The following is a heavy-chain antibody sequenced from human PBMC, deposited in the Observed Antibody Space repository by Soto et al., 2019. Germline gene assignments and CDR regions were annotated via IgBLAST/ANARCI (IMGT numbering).Heavy chain of an antibody. CDR3: ARLPSRHLVDY. CDR1: GSSINGSGYY. CDR2: MFYGVST. D-gene: IGHD3-3*02. Sequence: TSETLSLTCTVSGSSINGSGYYWGWIRQPPGKGLEWIGSMFYGVSTYYNPSLKSRVTVSVDTSKNQFSLNLRSVTAADTAVYYCARLPSRHLVDYWGQGTLVTVSS. V-gene: IGHV4-39*01. J-gene: IGHJ4*02.